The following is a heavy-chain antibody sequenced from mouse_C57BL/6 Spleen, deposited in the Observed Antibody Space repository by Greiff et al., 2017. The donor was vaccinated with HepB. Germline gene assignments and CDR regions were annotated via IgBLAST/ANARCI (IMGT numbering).Heavy chain of an antibody. CDR2: ISNGGGST. J-gene: IGHJ4*01. CDR3: ARLLRTYYYAMDY. V-gene: IGHV5-12*01. CDR1: GFTFSDYY. Sequence: EVMLVESGGGLVQPGGSLKLSCAASGFTFSDYYMYWVRQTPEKRLEWVAYISNGGGSTYYPDTVKGRFTISRDNAKNTLYLQMSRLKSEDTAMYYCARLLRTYYYAMDYWGQGTSVTVSS.